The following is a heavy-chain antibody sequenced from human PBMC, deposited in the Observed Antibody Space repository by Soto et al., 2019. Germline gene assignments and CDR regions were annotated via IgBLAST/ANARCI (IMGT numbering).Heavy chain of an antibody. CDR2: INPNSGGT. J-gene: IGHJ5*02. V-gene: IGHV1-2*04. CDR1: GYTFTGYY. CDR3: ARALRDYDILTGPSWFDP. D-gene: IGHD3-9*01. Sequence: VASVKVSCKASGYTFTGYYMHWVRQAPGQGLEWMGWINPNSGGTNYAQKFQGWVTMTRDTSISTAYMELSRLRSDDTAVYYCARALRDYDILTGPSWFDPWGQGTLVTVSS.